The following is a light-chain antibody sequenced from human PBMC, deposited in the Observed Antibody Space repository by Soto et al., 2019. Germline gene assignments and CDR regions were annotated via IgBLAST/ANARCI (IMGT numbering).Light chain of an antibody. CDR1: QSVSSN. CDR3: QQFNTWPPGT. V-gene: IGKV3-15*01. Sequence: EIVMTQSPATLYVSQEERATLSCRASQSVSSNLAWYQQKPGQAPRLLIYGASTRATGIPARFSGSGSGTEFTLTISSLQSEDFAVYYCQQFNTWPPGTFGQGTRLEIK. J-gene: IGKJ5*01. CDR2: GAS.